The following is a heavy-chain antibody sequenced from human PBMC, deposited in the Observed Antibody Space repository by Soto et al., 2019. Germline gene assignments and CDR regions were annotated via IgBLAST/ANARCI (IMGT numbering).Heavy chain of an antibody. V-gene: IGHV1-69*12. J-gene: IGHJ2*01. CDR2: IIPIFGTA. Sequence: QVQLVQSGAEVKKPGSSVTVSCKASGGTFSSYTISWVRQAPGQGLEWMGGIIPIFGTANYAQKFQGRVTMTADESTSTAYKELGSLSSEETAVYYCARGNHRWLQLWYFDLWGRGTLVTVSS. D-gene: IGHD5-12*01. CDR3: ARGNHRWLQLWYFDL. CDR1: GGTFSSYT.